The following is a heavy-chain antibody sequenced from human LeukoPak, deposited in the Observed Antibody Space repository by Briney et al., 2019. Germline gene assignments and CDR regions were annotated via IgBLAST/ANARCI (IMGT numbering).Heavy chain of an antibody. Sequence: ASVKVSCKASGYTFTSYGISWVRQAPGQGVEWVGWISAYNGNTNYAQKLQGRVTMTTDTSTSTAYMELRSLRSDDTAVYYCARAGGNPANYYYYMDVWGKGTTVTVSS. CDR1: GYTFTSYG. CDR2: ISAYNGNT. CDR3: ARAGGNPANYYYYMDV. V-gene: IGHV1-18*01. D-gene: IGHD3-16*01. J-gene: IGHJ6*03.